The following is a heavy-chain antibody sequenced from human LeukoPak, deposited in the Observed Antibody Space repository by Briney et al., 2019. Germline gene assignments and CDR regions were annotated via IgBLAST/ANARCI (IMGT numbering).Heavy chain of an antibody. J-gene: IGHJ3*02. Sequence: APVKVSCKTSGGTFSNYAISWVRQAPGQGLEWMGWISAYNGNTNYAQKLQGRVTMTTDTSTSTAYMELRSLRSDDTAVYYCARVWWETDAFDIWGQGTMVTVSS. CDR3: ARVWWETDAFDI. CDR1: GGTFSNYA. V-gene: IGHV1-18*01. D-gene: IGHD1-26*01. CDR2: ISAYNGNT.